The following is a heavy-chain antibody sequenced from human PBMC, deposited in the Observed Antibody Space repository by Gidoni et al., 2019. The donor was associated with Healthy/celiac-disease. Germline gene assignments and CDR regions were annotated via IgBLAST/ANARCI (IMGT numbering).Heavy chain of an antibody. D-gene: IGHD2-2*02. CDR1: VGTFSSYA. J-gene: IGHJ5*02. CDR3: ARGLGYCSSTSCYSGGNWFDP. Sequence: QVQLVQSGAEGQKPGSSVKVSCMASVGTFSSYAISCVRQAPGQGFEWMGGIIPIFGTANYAQKFQGRVTITADESTSTAYMELSSLGSEDTAVYYCARGLGYCSSTSCYSGGNWFDPWGQGTLVTVSS. CDR2: IIPIFGTA. V-gene: IGHV1-69*01.